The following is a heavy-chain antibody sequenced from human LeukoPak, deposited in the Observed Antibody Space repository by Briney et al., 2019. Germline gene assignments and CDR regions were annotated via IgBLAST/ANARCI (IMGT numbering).Heavy chain of an antibody. CDR1: EGTFSSYT. CDR3: ARGIAVAGTNYYYYMDV. Sequence: SVKVSCKASEGTFSSYTISWVRQAPGQGLERMGRIIPILGIANYAQKFQGRVTITADKSTSTAYMELSSLRSEDTAVYYCARGIAVAGTNYYYYMDVWGKGTTVTVSS. D-gene: IGHD6-19*01. CDR2: IIPILGIA. V-gene: IGHV1-69*02. J-gene: IGHJ6*03.